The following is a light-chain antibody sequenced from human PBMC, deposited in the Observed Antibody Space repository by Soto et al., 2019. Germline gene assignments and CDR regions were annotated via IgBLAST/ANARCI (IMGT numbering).Light chain of an antibody. CDR2: DVS. V-gene: IGLV2-14*01. CDR1: SSDVGGYNY. CDR3: SSYTRSSTPV. Sequence: QSALTQPASVSGSPGQSITISCTGTSSDVGGYNYVSWYQQHPGKAPKLMIYDVSNRPSGVSNRFSGSKSGNTASLTISGLHAEDEADYYCSSYTRSSTPVFGGGTKLTVL. J-gene: IGLJ2*01.